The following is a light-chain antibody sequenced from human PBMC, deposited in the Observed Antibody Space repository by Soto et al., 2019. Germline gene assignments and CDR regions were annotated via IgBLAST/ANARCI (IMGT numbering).Light chain of an antibody. Sequence: EIVLTQSPATPSLSPGERATLSCRASQSVNIYLAWYQQKPGQAPRLLIYGASNRATGIPDRFSGSGSGTDFTLTISRLEPEDFAVYYCQQYGSSGTFGQGTKVDIK. CDR2: GAS. CDR1: QSVNIY. V-gene: IGKV3-20*01. J-gene: IGKJ1*01. CDR3: QQYGSSGT.